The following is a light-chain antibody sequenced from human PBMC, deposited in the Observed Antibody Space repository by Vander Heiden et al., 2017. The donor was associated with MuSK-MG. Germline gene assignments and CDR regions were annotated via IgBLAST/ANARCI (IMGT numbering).Light chain of an antibody. CDR3: QQYDNLPPRLT. CDR1: QDISNY. CDR2: DAS. V-gene: IGKV1-33*01. J-gene: IGKJ4*01. Sequence: DIQMPQSPSSLSASVGDRVTITCQASQDISNYLNWYQKKPGKAPKLLIYDASNLETGVPSRFSGSGSGTDFTFTISSLQPEDIATYYCQQYDNLPPRLTFGGGTKVEIK.